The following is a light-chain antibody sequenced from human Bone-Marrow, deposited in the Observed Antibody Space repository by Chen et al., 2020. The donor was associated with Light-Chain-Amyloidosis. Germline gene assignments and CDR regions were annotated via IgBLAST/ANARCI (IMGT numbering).Light chain of an antibody. V-gene: IGLV3-21*02. CDR1: NIGSTS. J-gene: IGLJ3*02. CDR2: DDS. CDR3: QVWDRSSDRPV. Sequence: SYVLTQPSSVSVAPGQPATIACGGNNIGSTSVHWYQQTPGQAPLLVVYDDSDRPSGIPERLSGSNSGITATLTISRVEAGDEADYYCQVWDRSSDRPVFGGGTKLTVL.